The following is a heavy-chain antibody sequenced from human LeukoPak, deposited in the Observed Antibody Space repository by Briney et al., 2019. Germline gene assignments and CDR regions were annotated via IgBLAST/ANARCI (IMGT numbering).Heavy chain of an antibody. CDR3: ARSSNLPSPYYYYYYMDV. Sequence: SETLSLTCAVYGGSFSGYYWSWIRQPPGKGLEWIGEINHSGSTNYNPSLKSRVTISVDTSKNQFSLKLSSVTAADTAVYYCARSSNLPSPYYYYYYMDVWGKGTTVTVSS. CDR1: GGSFSGYY. V-gene: IGHV4-34*01. CDR2: INHSGST. J-gene: IGHJ6*03. D-gene: IGHD3-10*01.